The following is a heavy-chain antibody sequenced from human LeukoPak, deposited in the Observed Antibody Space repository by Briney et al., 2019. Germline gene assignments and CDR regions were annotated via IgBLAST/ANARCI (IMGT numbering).Heavy chain of an antibody. D-gene: IGHD1-7*01. V-gene: IGHV4-59*08. J-gene: IGHJ4*02. CDR1: GGSITRYY. CDR2: IYYTGST. Sequence: SETLSLTCTVSGGSITRYYWSWIRQPPGKGLEWIGYIYYTGSTNYNPSLKSRVTISVDTSKNQFSLKLSSVTAADTAVYYCARGVTGTTPFDYWGQGTLVTVSS. CDR3: ARGVTGTTPFDY.